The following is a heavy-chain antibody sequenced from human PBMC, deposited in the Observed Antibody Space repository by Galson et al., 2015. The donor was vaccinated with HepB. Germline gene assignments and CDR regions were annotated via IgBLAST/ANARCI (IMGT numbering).Heavy chain of an antibody. J-gene: IGHJ4*02. D-gene: IGHD3-10*02. Sequence: SLRLSCAASGFNFNDYYMTWIRQAPGKGLEWLSYINGRSTDTNYADSVEGRVTISRDNTNNSLFLQMSSLRDEDTAVYYCARVPTVRAVKYYFDLWGQGTLVTVSS. V-gene: IGHV3-11*06. CDR2: INGRSTDT. CDR1: GFNFNDYY. CDR3: ARVPTVRAVKYYFDL.